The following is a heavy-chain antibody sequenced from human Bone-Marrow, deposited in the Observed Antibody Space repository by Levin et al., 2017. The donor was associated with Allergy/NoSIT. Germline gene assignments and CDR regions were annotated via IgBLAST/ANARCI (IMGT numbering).Heavy chain of an antibody. V-gene: IGHV3-23*01. CDR2: ISGSALTT. CDR3: ARLTSAYYSVTDAFDI. J-gene: IGHJ3*02. D-gene: IGHD6-25*01. CDR1: GFTFSNYA. Sequence: QPGGSLRLSCTASGFTFSNYAMTWVRQAPGKGLEWVSGISGSALTTYYADSVKGRFTISRDKSKNTLYMQMKSVRVEDTAVYYCARLTSAYYSVTDAFDIWGQGTVVTVSS.